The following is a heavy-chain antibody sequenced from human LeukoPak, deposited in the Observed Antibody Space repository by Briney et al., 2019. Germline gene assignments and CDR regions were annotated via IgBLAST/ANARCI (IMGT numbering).Heavy chain of an antibody. D-gene: IGHD3-16*01. CDR2: ISGSLSDI. V-gene: IGHV3-21*01. Sequence: PGGSLRLSCAASGFTFRTYSMNWVRQAPGKGLEWVSSISGSLSDIYYADSVKGRFTISRDNAKNAVYLQMNSLRAEDTAVYYCARDPDYAVMFAQLDYWGQGTLISVSS. CDR1: GFTFRTYS. CDR3: ARDPDYAVMFAQLDY. J-gene: IGHJ4*02.